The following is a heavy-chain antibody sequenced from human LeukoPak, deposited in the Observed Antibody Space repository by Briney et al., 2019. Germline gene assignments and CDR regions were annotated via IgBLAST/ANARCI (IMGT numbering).Heavy chain of an antibody. CDR1: GYTFTSYA. CDR3: ARSGRGMAEFDY. Sequence: ASVKVSCKASGYTFTSYAMHWVRQAPGQRLEWMGWINAGNGNTKYSQEFQGRVTITRDTSASTAYMELSSLRSEDMAVYYCARSGRGMAEFDYWGQGTLVTVSS. D-gene: IGHD3-16*01. J-gene: IGHJ4*02. V-gene: IGHV1-3*03. CDR2: INAGNGNT.